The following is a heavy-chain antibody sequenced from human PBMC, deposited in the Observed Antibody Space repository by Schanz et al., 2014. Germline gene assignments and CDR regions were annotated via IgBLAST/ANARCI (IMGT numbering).Heavy chain of an antibody. D-gene: IGHD3-3*01. Sequence: QVQLVQSGAEVKKPGASVKVSCKASGYTFTSYGISWVRQAPGQGLEWMGWISAYNGNTKYPQKLQGRVTMTTDTSTSTAYMELRSLRSDDTAVYYCARAAGRDFWSGYYTRCDYWGQGTLXTVSS. CDR2: ISAYNGNT. V-gene: IGHV1-18*01. CDR1: GYTFTSYG. J-gene: IGHJ4*02. CDR3: ARAAGRDFWSGYYTRCDY.